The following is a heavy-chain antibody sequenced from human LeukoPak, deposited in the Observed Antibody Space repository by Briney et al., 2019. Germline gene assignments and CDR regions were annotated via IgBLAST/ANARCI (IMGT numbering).Heavy chain of an antibody. CDR2: IYYSGST. D-gene: IGHD2-2*01. Sequence: TSETLSLTCTVSGGSISSSSYYWGWIRQPPGKGLEWIGSIYYSGSTYYNPSLKSRVTISVDTSKNQFSLKLSSVTAADTAVYYCARRSMMGCSSTSCYWFDPWGQGTLVTVSS. J-gene: IGHJ5*02. V-gene: IGHV4-39*01. CDR1: GGSISSSSYY. CDR3: ARRSMMGCSSTSCYWFDP.